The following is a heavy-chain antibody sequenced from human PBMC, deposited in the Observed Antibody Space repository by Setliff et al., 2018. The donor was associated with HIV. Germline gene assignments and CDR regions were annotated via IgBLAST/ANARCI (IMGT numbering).Heavy chain of an antibody. J-gene: IGHJ3*02. D-gene: IGHD2-8*01. V-gene: IGHV1-2*06. Sequence: ASVKVSCKASGYVFSDFYIHWIRRAPGQGLEWVGRINSKSGFTYIAQKFRDRVTMTRDTLKSTVYMELSRLRSDDTAVYYCATKLYCTNGVCLDAFDIWGQGTMVTVSS. CDR3: ATKLYCTNGVCLDAFDI. CDR1: GYVFSDFY. CDR2: INSKSGFT.